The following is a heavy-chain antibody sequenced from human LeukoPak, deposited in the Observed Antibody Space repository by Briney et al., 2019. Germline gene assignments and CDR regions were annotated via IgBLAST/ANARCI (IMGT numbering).Heavy chain of an antibody. D-gene: IGHD1-26*01. CDR3: TKDYYGSYEY. J-gene: IGHJ4*02. CDR1: GFNFANHG. Sequence: GGSLRLSWAASGFNFANHGIHWVRQAPGKGLEWVSLITEDGSKTHYADSVKVRFSISRDNSKNSAFLQMNSLTTDDTALYYCTKDYYGSYEYWGQGTLVTVSS. V-gene: IGHV3-43*02. CDR2: ITEDGSKT.